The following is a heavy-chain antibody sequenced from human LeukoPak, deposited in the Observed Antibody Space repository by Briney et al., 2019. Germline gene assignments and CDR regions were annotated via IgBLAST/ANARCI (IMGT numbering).Heavy chain of an antibody. CDR3: ARGGDNHAFDI. Sequence: GGSLRLSCAASGFTFSSYAMSWVRQAPGKGLVWVSRINNDGGGTIYADSVGGRFTISRDNAKNTLYLQMNSLGAEDTAVYYCARGGDNHAFDIWGQGTVVTVSS. CDR1: GFTFSSYA. J-gene: IGHJ3*02. D-gene: IGHD1-14*01. CDR2: INNDGGGT. V-gene: IGHV3-74*01.